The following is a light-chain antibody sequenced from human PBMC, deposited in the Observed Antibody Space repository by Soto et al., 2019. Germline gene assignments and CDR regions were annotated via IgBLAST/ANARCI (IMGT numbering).Light chain of an antibody. CDR1: QDISNY. J-gene: IGKJ3*01. CDR3: LQYDNLLSVT. V-gene: IGKV1-33*01. Sequence: DIQMTQSPSSLSASVGDRVTITCQASQDISNYLNWYQQKPGKAPKLLIYDSSNLETGVPSRFSGSGSGTHFTFSISSLQSEDIATYYCLQYDNLLSVTFGPGTKGDIK. CDR2: DSS.